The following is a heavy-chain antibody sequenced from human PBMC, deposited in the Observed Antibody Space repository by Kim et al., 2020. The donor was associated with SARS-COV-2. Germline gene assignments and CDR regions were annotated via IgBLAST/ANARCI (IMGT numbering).Heavy chain of an antibody. D-gene: IGHD1-26*01. J-gene: IGHJ4*02. V-gene: IGHV1-18*01. CDR3: ARDSQFGGSLFDY. Sequence: AQKLQGRVTMTPDTSASTAYVELRSRGSDDTAVYYCARDSQFGGSLFDYWGQGTLVTVSS.